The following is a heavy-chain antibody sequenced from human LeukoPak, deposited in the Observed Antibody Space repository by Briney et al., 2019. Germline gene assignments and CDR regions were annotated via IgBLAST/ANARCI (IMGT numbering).Heavy chain of an antibody. V-gene: IGHV1-24*01. CDR3: ATESRELYYFDY. CDR2: FDPEDGET. D-gene: IGHD1-26*01. Sequence: ASVKVSCKVSGYTLTELSMHWVRQAPGKGLEWMGGFDPEDGETIYAQKFQGRVTMTEDTSTDTAYMELSSLRSEDTAVYYCATESRELYYFDYWGRGTLVTVSS. J-gene: IGHJ4*02. CDR1: GYTLTELS.